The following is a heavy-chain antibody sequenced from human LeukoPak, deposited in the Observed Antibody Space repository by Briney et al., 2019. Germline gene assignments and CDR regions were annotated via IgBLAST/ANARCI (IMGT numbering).Heavy chain of an antibody. Sequence: SETLSLTCTVSGGSISSGSYYWNWIRQPAGKGLEWIGRIYTSGSTNCNPSLKSRVTISVDTSKNQFSLKLSSVTAADTAVYYCATSGWYLLPGVYWGQGTLVTVSS. D-gene: IGHD6-19*01. CDR1: GGSISSGSYY. CDR2: IYTSGST. V-gene: IGHV4-61*02. CDR3: ATSGWYLLPGVY. J-gene: IGHJ4*02.